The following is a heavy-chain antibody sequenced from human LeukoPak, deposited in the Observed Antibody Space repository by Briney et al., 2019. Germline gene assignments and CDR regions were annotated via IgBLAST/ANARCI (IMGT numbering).Heavy chain of an antibody. D-gene: IGHD3-16*01. CDR1: GFTFSSYA. V-gene: IGHV3-23*01. CDR2: MSGSGGST. CDR3: AKDREYSYVYDAFDI. J-gene: IGHJ3*02. Sequence: GGSLRLSCAASGFTFSSYAMSWVRQAPGKGLEWVSGMSGSGGSTYYADSVKGRFTISRDNSKNTLYLHMNTLRAEDTAVYYCAKDREYSYVYDAFDIWGQGTLVTVSS.